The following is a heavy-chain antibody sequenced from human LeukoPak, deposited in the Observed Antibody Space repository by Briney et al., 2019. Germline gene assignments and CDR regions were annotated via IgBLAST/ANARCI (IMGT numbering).Heavy chain of an antibody. Sequence: GGSLRLSCAASGFSFSAYGVHWVRQAPGKGLEWVAVIWYDGSSKDYADSVKGRFTFSRDNSKNTLYLQMNSLTVEDTAVYYCARSQSSSLIDYWGQGTLVTVSS. D-gene: IGHD6-13*01. V-gene: IGHV3-33*01. J-gene: IGHJ4*02. CDR2: IWYDGSSK. CDR3: ARSQSSSLIDY. CDR1: GFSFSAYG.